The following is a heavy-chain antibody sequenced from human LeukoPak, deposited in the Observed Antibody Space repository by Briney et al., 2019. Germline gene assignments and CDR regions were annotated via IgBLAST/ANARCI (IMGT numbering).Heavy chain of an antibody. Sequence: PGGSLRLSCAASAFTFSSYAMHWVRQAPGKGLEWVAVISYDGSNKYYADSVKGRFTISRDNSKNTLYLQMNSLRAEDTAVYYCARAKQQLVRGWFDPWGQGTLVTVSS. J-gene: IGHJ5*02. CDR3: ARAKQQLVRGWFDP. CDR1: AFTFSSYA. D-gene: IGHD6-13*01. CDR2: ISYDGSNK. V-gene: IGHV3-30*08.